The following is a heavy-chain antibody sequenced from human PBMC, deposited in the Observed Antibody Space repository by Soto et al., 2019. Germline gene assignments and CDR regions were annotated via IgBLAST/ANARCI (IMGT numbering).Heavy chain of an antibody. CDR1: GYTFTGYY. J-gene: IGHJ4*02. CDR2: INPNSGGT. CDR3: ASHQASMRTVGY. Sequence: QVQLVQSGAEVKKPGASVKVSCKASGYTFTGYYMHWVRQAPGQGLEWMGWINPNSGGTNYAQQFQGRVTMTRDTSISTAYMELSRLRSDDTAVYYCASHQASMRTVGYWGQGTLVTVSS. V-gene: IGHV1-2*02. D-gene: IGHD3-22*01.